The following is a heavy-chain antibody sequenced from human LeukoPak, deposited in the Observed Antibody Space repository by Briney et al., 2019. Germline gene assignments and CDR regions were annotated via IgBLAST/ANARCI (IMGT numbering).Heavy chain of an antibody. CDR1: GGSISSSSYY. CDR2: IYYSGST. V-gene: IGHV4-39*01. Sequence: PSETLSLTCTVSGGSISSSSYYWGWIRQPPGKGLEWIGSIYYSGSTYYNPSLKSRVTISVDTSKNQFSLKLSSVTAADTAVYYCARLAVAGTFDYWGQGTLVTVSS. J-gene: IGHJ4*02. D-gene: IGHD6-19*01. CDR3: ARLAVAGTFDY.